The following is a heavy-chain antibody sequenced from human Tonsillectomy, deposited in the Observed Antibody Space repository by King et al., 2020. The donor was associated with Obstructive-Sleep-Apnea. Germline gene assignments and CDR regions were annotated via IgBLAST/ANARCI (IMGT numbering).Heavy chain of an antibody. CDR3: ARAVDGSGSYSYYYNAMDV. CDR1: GGSINSVGYY. D-gene: IGHD3-10*01. Sequence: VQLQESGPGLVKPSQTLSLTCTVSGGSINSVGYYWTWIRQHPGKGLEWIGYIYYSGSTYYNPSLKSRVTISVETSKNQFSLRLSSVTAADTAVYYCARAVDGSGSYSYYYNAMDVWGQGTTVTVSS. J-gene: IGHJ6*02. V-gene: IGHV4-31*03. CDR2: IYYSGST.